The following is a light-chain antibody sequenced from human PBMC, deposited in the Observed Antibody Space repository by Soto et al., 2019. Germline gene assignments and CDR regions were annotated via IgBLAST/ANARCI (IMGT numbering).Light chain of an antibody. J-gene: IGKJ4*01. CDR1: QSVTSN. V-gene: IGKV3-15*01. Sequence: EIVLTQSPGTLSLSPGERATLSCRASQSVTSNYLTWYQQKPGQAPRLLIYGVSTRATGIPARFSGSRSGTEFTLTISSLQSEDIAVYYCQQYSHWPLTFGGGTKVDIK. CDR2: GVS. CDR3: QQYSHWPLT.